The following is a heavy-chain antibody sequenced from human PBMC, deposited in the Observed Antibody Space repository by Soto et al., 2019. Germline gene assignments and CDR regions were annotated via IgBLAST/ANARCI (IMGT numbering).Heavy chain of an antibody. CDR2: INHSGSA. J-gene: IGHJ4*02. CDR3: ARMGTVTRKFDY. CDR1: GGSFSGYY. V-gene: IGHV4-34*01. D-gene: IGHD7-27*01. Sequence: SETLSLTCAVYGGSFSGYYWSWIRQPPGKGLEWIGEINHSGSANYNPTLKSRVTISVDTSKIQVSLKLRSVTAADTAVYYCARMGTVTRKFDYWGQGTLVTVS.